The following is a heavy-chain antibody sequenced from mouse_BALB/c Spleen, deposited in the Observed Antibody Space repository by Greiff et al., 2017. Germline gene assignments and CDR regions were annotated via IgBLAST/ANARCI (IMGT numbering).Heavy chain of an antibody. CDR3: ARGGRLLNWYFDV. CDR2: ISSGGST. J-gene: IGHJ1*01. V-gene: IGHV5-6-5*01. CDR1: GFTFSSYA. Sequence: DVHLVESGGGLVKPGGSLKLSCAASGFTFSSYAMSWVRQTPEKRLEWVASISSGGSTYYPDSVKGRFTISRDNARNILYLQMSSLRSEDTAMYYCARGGRLLNWYFDVWGAGTTVTVSS. D-gene: IGHD2-3*01.